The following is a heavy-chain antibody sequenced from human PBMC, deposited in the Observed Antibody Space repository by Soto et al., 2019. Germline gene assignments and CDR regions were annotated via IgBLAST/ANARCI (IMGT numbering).Heavy chain of an antibody. V-gene: IGHV4-59*01. D-gene: IGHD3-10*01. CDR3: ARDGYDGSGSPYPAY. CDR2: IYYLGST. CDR1: GGSMSEYF. Sequence: SETLSLTCSVSGGSMSEYFWSWIRQSPGKGLEWIGYIYYLGSTDYNPSLKSRVTISVDTSKRQFSLWLTSVTAADTAVYYCARDGYDGSGSPYPAYWGPGTQVTVS. J-gene: IGHJ4*02.